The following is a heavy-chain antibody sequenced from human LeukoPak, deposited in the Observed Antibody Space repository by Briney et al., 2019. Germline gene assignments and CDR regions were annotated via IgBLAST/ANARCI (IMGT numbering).Heavy chain of an antibody. CDR1: GGSFSGYY. Sequence: SETLSLTCAVYGGSFSGYYWSWIRQPPGKGLEWIGEINHSGSTNYNPSLKSRVTISVDTSKNQFSLKLSSVTAADTAVYFCAGGGYPDWFDPWGQGTLVTVSS. CDR3: AGGGYPDWFDP. D-gene: IGHD6-13*01. J-gene: IGHJ5*02. V-gene: IGHV4-34*01. CDR2: INHSGST.